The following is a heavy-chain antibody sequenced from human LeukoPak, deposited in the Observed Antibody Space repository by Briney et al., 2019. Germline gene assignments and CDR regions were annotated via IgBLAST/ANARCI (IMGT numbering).Heavy chain of an antibody. Sequence: PGGSLRLSCVASGFTFGNYWMHWVRQAPGKELVCISRINNDGSTAYADSVAGRFTISRDNARNTLYLQMNTLGVEDTAVYYCARDYYGSIDLWGQGTLVTVSS. CDR1: GFTFGNYW. J-gene: IGHJ1*01. CDR3: ARDYYGSIDL. V-gene: IGHV3-74*01. CDR2: INNDGST. D-gene: IGHD3-10*01.